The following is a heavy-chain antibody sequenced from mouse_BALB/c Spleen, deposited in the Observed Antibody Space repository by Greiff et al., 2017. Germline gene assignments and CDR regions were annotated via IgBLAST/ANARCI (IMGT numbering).Heavy chain of an antibody. CDR2: ISSGGSYT. CDR1: GFTFSSYG. J-gene: IGHJ4*01. CDR3: ARQYYYGSSYGSMDY. V-gene: IGHV5-6*01. Sequence: EVNVVESGGDLVKPGGSLKLSCAASGFTFSSYGMSWVRQTPDKRLEWVATISSGGSYTYYPDSVKGRFTISRDNAKNTLYLQMSSLKSEDTAMYYCARQYYYGSSYGSMDYWGQGTSVTVSS. D-gene: IGHD1-1*01.